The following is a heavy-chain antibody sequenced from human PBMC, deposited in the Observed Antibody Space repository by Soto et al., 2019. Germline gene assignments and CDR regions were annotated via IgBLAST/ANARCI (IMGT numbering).Heavy chain of an antibody. Sequence: GGSLRLSCAASGFTVSSNYMSWVRQAPGKGLEWVSVIYSGGSTYHADSVKGRFTISRDNSKNTLYLQMNSLRAEDTAVYYCARIPTYGDQKGDLWGQGALVTVSS. D-gene: IGHD4-17*01. V-gene: IGHV3-53*01. CDR1: GFTVSSNY. J-gene: IGHJ4*02. CDR2: IYSGGST. CDR3: ARIPTYGDQKGDL.